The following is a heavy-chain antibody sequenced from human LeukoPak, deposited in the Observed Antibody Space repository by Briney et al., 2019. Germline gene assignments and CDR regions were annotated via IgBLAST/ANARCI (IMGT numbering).Heavy chain of an antibody. V-gene: IGHV3-7*01. CDR3: ARERDGIFFDY. J-gene: IGHJ4*02. CDR2: INQDGSEK. D-gene: IGHD5-24*01. Sequence: GGSLRLSCAVSGLTFRSYWMSWVRQAPGKGLEWVANINQDGSEKYFLDSVRGRFTISRDNAKNSLALQMNTLRAEDTAVYYCARERDGIFFDYWGQGPLVTVSS. CDR1: GLTFRSYW.